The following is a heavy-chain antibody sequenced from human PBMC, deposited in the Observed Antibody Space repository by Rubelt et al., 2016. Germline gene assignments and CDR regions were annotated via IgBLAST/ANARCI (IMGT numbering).Heavy chain of an antibody. Sequence: VQLQQWGAGLLKPSETLSLTCAVYGGSFSGYYWSWIRQPPGKGLEWIGGINHSGSTNYNPSPKSRVTISVDTSKNQFYMKLRSVTAADTAVYYCAREIFEYSSSLHSYFDPWGQGTLVTVSS. CDR3: AREIFEYSSSLHSYFDP. V-gene: IGHV4-34*01. CDR1: GGSFSGYY. D-gene: IGHD6-6*01. CDR2: INHSGST. J-gene: IGHJ5*02.